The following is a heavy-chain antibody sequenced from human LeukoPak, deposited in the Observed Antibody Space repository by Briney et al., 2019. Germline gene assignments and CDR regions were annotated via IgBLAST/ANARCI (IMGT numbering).Heavy chain of an antibody. CDR3: ASLTWGSSPHYYFDY. Sequence: PGGSLRLSCAASGFTFSSYAMHWVRQAPGKGLEWVAVISYDGSNKYYADSVKGRFTISRDNSKNPLYLQMNSLRAEDTAVYYCASLTWGSSPHYYFDYWGQGTLVTVSS. CDR2: ISYDGSNK. J-gene: IGHJ4*02. CDR1: GFTFSSYA. V-gene: IGHV3-30-3*01. D-gene: IGHD3-16*01.